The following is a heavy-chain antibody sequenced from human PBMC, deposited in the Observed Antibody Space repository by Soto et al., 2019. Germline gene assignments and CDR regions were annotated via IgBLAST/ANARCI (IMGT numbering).Heavy chain of an antibody. D-gene: IGHD2-21*02. CDR2: IYYSGST. V-gene: IGHV4-39*01. J-gene: IGHJ4*02. CDR3: AGAVSSFRLLRAFDY. Sequence: PSETLSLTCTVSGGSISSSSYYWGWIRQPPGKGLEWIGSIYYSGSTYYNPSLKSRVTISVDTSKNQFSLKLSSVTAADTAVYYCAGAVSSFRLLRAFDYWGQGTLVTVSS. CDR1: GGSISSSSYY.